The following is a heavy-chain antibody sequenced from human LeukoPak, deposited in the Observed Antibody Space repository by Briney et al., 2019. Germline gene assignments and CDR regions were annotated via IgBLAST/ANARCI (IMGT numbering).Heavy chain of an antibody. CDR3: ARGSTSYYYYYGMDV. CDR2: IYYSGST. V-gene: IGHV4-39*07. D-gene: IGHD2-2*01. J-gene: IGHJ6*02. Sequence: SETLSLTCTVSGGSISSSSYYWGWIRQPPGKGLEWIGSIYYSGSTYYNPSLKSRVTISVDTSKNQFSLKLSSVTAADTAVYYCARGSTSYYYYYGMDVWGQGTTVTVSS. CDR1: GGSISSSSYY.